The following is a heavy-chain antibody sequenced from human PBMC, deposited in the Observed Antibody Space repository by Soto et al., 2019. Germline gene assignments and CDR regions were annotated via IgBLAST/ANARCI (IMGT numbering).Heavy chain of an antibody. CDR1: GFTFNSYI. D-gene: IGHD1-1*01. J-gene: IGHJ6*02. V-gene: IGHV3-21*01. Sequence: GSLRLFCAASGFTFNSYIMNWVRHAPGKGLEWVSSISSSSTFIYDADSVKGRFSISRDNAKNSLFLQMNSLRAEDTAVYFCARGRPTGYSYYGMDVWGQGTTVTVSS. CDR2: ISSSSTFI. CDR3: ARGRPTGYSYYGMDV.